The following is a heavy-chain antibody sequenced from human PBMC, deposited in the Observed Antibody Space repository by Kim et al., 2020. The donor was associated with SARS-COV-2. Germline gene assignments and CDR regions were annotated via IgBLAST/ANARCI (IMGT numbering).Heavy chain of an antibody. CDR3: ARGRLTMVRGVVITYYGVDV. Sequence: SQTLSLTCVISGDGVSSTSAAWNWIRQSPSGGLEWLGRTYYRSRWFNDFALSVKSRITINPDTSKNQFSLQLTSVTPEDTAVYYCARGRLTMVRGVVITYYGVDVWGQGTTVTVSS. J-gene: IGHJ6*02. CDR2: TYYRSRWFN. CDR1: GDGVSSTSAA. D-gene: IGHD3-10*01. V-gene: IGHV6-1*01.